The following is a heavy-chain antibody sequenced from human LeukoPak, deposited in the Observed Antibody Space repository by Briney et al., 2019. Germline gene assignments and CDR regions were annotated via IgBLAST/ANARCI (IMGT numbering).Heavy chain of an antibody. CDR2: INAGNGNA. D-gene: IGHD3-10*01. CDR3: ARARRFGELYIDY. V-gene: IGHV1-3*01. J-gene: IGHJ4*02. CDR1: GYTFTSYA. Sequence: GASVKVSCKASGYTFTSYAMHWVRQAPGQRLEWMGWINAGNGNAKYSQKFQGRVTITRDTSASTAYMELSSLRSEDTAVYYCARARRFGELYIDYWGQGTLVTVSS.